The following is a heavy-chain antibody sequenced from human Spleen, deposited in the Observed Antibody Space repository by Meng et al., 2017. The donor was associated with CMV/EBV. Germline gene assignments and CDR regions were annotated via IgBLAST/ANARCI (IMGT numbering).Heavy chain of an antibody. CDR2: INHSGST. Sequence: CAVCGGSLGGCYWGWLRQPPGRGLGWIGDINHSGSTNYNPSLKSRVTISVDTSKNQFSLKLSSVTAADTAVYYCARSYGSGSYFVYWGQGTLVTVSS. CDR3: ARSYGSGSYFVY. V-gene: IGHV4-34*01. D-gene: IGHD3-10*01. J-gene: IGHJ4*02. CDR1: GGSLGGCY.